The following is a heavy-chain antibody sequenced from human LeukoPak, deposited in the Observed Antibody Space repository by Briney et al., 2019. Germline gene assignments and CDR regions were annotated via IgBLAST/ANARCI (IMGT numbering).Heavy chain of an antibody. D-gene: IGHD7-27*01. CDR2: INGKRGDT. CDR3: ARDHDWGVDY. J-gene: IGHJ4*02. V-gene: IGHV1-2*02. Sequence: ASVTVSCKASGFTFTDHYMHWVRQAPGQGLEWMGWINGKRGDTNYAQNFQDRVTMTRDTSTSTVYMELSRLTVDDTAVYYCARDHDWGVDYWGQGTLVTVSS. CDR1: GFTFTDHY.